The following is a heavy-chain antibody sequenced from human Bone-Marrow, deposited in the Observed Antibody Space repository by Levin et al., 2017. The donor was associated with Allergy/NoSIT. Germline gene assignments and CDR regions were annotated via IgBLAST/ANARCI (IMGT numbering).Heavy chain of an antibody. Sequence: ASVKVSCKASGYTFTSYDINWVRQATGQGLEWMGWMNPNSGNTGYAQKFQGRVTMTRNTSISTAYMELSSLRSEDTAVYYCARDLHYDFWSGYYPNYYYYGMDVWGQGTTVTVSS. CDR1: GYTFTSYD. CDR3: ARDLHYDFWSGYYPNYYYYGMDV. V-gene: IGHV1-8*01. CDR2: MNPNSGNT. J-gene: IGHJ6*02. D-gene: IGHD3-3*01.